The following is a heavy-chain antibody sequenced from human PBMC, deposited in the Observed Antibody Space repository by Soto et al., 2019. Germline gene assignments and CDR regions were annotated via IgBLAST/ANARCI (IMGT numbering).Heavy chain of an antibody. D-gene: IGHD6-13*01. J-gene: IGHJ4*02. CDR2: ISHDGSDK. V-gene: IGHV3-30*09. CDR1: GFTFTNYA. Sequence: QVQLVESGGGVVQPGRSLRLSCAASGFTFTNYAMHWVRQAPGKGLEWVAVISHDGSDKYYADSVRGRFAISRDSSKNTLYLNMNSLRAEDTAVYYCATGGSSWLYYFDYWGQGTLVTVSS. CDR3: ATGGSSWLYYFDY.